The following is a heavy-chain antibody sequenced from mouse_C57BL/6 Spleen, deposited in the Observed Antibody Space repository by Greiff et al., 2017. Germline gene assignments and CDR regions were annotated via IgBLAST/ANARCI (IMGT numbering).Heavy chain of an antibody. V-gene: IGHV6-3*01. CDR3: TGYAMDY. Sequence: EVQGVESGGGLVQPGGSMKLSCVASGFTFSNYWMNWVRQSPEKGLEWVAQIRLKSDNYATNYAGSVKGRFTISREDSKSSVYLQMNNLRAEDTGIYYCTGYAMDYWGQGTSVTVSS. CDR2: IRLKSDNYAT. J-gene: IGHJ4*01. CDR1: GFTFSNYW.